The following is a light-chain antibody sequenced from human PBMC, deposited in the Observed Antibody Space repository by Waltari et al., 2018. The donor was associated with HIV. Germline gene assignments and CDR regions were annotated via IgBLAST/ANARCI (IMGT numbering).Light chain of an antibody. Sequence: SYELTQPPSVSVSPGQTARITCSGDALPKKYAYWYQLKSGQAPMLVIYEDNKRPSGIPERFSGTSSGTMATLTISGAQVEDEADYYCFSTDNVGDPCVFGGGTKVTVL. CDR1: ALPKKY. CDR2: EDN. CDR3: FSTDNVGDPCV. J-gene: IGLJ3*02. V-gene: IGLV3-10*01.